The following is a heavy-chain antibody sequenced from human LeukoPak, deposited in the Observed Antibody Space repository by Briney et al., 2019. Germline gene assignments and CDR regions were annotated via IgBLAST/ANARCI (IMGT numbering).Heavy chain of an antibody. J-gene: IGHJ4*02. V-gene: IGHV1-18*01. Sequence: ASVKVSCTASGYTFTSYGISWVRQAPGQGLEWMGWISAYNGNTNYAQKLQGRVTMTTDTSTSTAYMELRSLRSDDTAVYYCARVFVGAFYFDYWGQGTLVTVSS. CDR3: ARVFVGAFYFDY. D-gene: IGHD1-26*01. CDR1: GYTFTSYG. CDR2: ISAYNGNT.